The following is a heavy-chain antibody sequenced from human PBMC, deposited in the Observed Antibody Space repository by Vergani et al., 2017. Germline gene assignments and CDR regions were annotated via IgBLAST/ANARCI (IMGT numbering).Heavy chain of an antibody. CDR1: GGSISSGGYY. J-gene: IGHJ6*02. D-gene: IGHD2-15*01. CDR3: ARDLLGGWNYYYYGMDV. Sequence: QVQLQESGPGLVKPSQTLSLTCTVSGGSISSGGYYWSWIRQHPGKGLEWIGYIYYSGSTYYNPSLKIRVTISVYTSKNQFSLKLSSVTAADTAVYYCARDLLGGWNYYYYGMDVWGQGTTVTVSS. CDR2: IYYSGST. V-gene: IGHV4-31*03.